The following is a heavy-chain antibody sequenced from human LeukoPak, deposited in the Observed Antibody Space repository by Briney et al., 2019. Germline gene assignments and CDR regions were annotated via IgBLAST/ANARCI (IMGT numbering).Heavy chain of an antibody. D-gene: IGHD3-22*01. CDR3: ARDYYYYDSSGYYHEGPEDY. J-gene: IGHJ4*02. CDR2: ISSSSSYI. CDR1: GFTFSSYS. Sequence: NAGGSLRLSCAASGFTFSSYSMNWVRQAPGKGLEWVSSISSSSSYIYYADSVKGRFTISRDNAKNSLYLQMNSLRAEDTAVYYCARDYYYYDSSGYYHEGPEDYWGQGTLVTVSS. V-gene: IGHV3-21*01.